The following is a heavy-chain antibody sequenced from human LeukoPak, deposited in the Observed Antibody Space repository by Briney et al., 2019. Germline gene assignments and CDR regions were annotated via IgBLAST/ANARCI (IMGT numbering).Heavy chain of an antibody. CDR2: INHSGST. CDR1: GGSFSGYY. V-gene: IGHV4-34*01. J-gene: IGHJ4*02. Sequence: PSETLSLTCAVYGGSFSGYYWSWIRQPPGKGLEWIGEINHSGSTNYNPSLKSRVTISVDTSKNQFSLKLSSETAADTAVYYCARSGPYSSSIDYWGQGTLVTVSS. D-gene: IGHD6-6*01. CDR3: ARSGPYSSSIDY.